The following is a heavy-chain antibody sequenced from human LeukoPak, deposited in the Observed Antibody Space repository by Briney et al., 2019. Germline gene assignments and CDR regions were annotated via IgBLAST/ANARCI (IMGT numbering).Heavy chain of an antibody. CDR3: ARQTGSGLFILP. D-gene: IGHD3/OR15-3a*01. V-gene: IGHV4-39*01. Sequence: SETLSLTCTVSGASISTSSYSWGWVRQPPGKGLEWIGNIFYSGSTYYSPSLKSRVTISVDTSKNQFSLRLTSVTAADTAVYYCARQTGSGLFILPGGQGTLVTVSS. CDR1: GASISTSSYS. J-gene: IGHJ4*02. CDR2: IFYSGST.